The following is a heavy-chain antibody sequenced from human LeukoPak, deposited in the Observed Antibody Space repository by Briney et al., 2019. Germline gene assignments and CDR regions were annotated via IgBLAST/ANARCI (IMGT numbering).Heavy chain of an antibody. CDR2: ISGSGGST. V-gene: IGHV3-23*01. Sequence: GGSLRLSCAASGFTFSSYAMSWVRQAPGKGLEWVSAISGSGGSTYYADSVKGRFTISRDNSKNTLYLQMNSLRAEDTAVYYCAXGXYSXYDGIHDAFDIWGQGTMVTVSS. CDR1: GFTFSSYA. CDR3: AXGXYSXYDGIHDAFDI. J-gene: IGHJ3*02. D-gene: IGHD5-12*01.